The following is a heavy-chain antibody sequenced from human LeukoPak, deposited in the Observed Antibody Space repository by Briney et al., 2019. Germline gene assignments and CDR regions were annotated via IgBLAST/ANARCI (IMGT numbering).Heavy chain of an antibody. J-gene: IGHJ3*02. CDR3: AKRARMGIAAAGDGFHI. CDR1: GFRFDDYA. V-gene: IGHV3-9*01. D-gene: IGHD6-13*01. CDR2: ISWDSAAI. Sequence: GGSLRLSCAASGFRFDDYAMHWVRQAPGKGLEWVSGISWDSAAIGYADSVRGRFTLSRDNAKNSLFLQMSSLRVEDTALYYCAKRARMGIAAAGDGFHIWGQGTMVTVSS.